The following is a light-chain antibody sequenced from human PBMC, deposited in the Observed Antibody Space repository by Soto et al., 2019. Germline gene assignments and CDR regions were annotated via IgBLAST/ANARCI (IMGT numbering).Light chain of an antibody. CDR2: DTN. J-gene: IGLJ3*02. V-gene: IGLV7-46*01. Sequence: QAVVTQESSLTVSPGGTVTLTCGSSTGAVTSGHYPYWFQQKPGQAPRTLIYDTNNKHSWTPARFSGSLLGDKAALTLSGAQPEDEADYYCLLSYSGARVFGGGTKVTVL. CDR3: LLSYSGARV. CDR1: TGAVTSGHY.